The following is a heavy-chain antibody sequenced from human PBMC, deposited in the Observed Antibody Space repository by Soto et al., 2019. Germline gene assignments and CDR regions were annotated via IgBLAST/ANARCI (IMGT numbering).Heavy chain of an antibody. CDR1: GFTFRDYP. V-gene: IGHV3-30*18. Sequence: QVHLVESGGGVVQPGRALRPSCTASGFTFRDYPIHWVRQAPGKGLEWVAVLSYDGTAGYYADSVRGRFTISRDTSKSTVYLQRDSLRGEDTAVYYCAKVTARLQSMEVLAYWGQGTLVTVPS. CDR3: AKVTARLQSMEVLAY. CDR2: LSYDGTAG. D-gene: IGHD3-10*01. J-gene: IGHJ4*02.